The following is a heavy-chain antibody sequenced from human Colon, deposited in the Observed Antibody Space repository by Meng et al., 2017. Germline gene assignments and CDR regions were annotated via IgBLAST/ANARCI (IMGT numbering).Heavy chain of an antibody. Sequence: GRSLRLSCAPSGFTFGDYWMHWVRQAPGKGRVWDSRIKTNGSNKAYADSVQGRFTISRDNAKNTLYLQMNSLRADDTSVYYCVRDRYVCGGGGCYSDYFDNWGQGTLVTVSS. J-gene: IGHJ4*02. V-gene: IGHV3-74*01. CDR3: VRDRYVCGGGGCYSDYFDN. D-gene: IGHD2-15*01. CDR2: IKTNGSNK. CDR1: GFTFGDYW.